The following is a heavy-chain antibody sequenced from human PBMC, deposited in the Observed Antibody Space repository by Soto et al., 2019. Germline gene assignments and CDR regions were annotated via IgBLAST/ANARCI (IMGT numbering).Heavy chain of an antibody. CDR2: IYYSGST. D-gene: IGHD6-6*01. CDR3: ARVGKEKAARPIKSYYYYYMDV. Sequence: SETLSLTCTVSGGSISSGGYYWSWIRQHPGKGLEWIGYIYYSGSTYYNPSLKSRVTISVDTSKNQFSLKLSSVTAADTAVYYCARVGKEKAARPIKSYYYYYMDVWGKGTTVTVSS. CDR1: GGSISSGGYY. V-gene: IGHV4-31*03. J-gene: IGHJ6*03.